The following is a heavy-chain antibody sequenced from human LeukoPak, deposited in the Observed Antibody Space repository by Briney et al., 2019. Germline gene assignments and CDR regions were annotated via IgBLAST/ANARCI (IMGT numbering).Heavy chain of an antibody. Sequence: GGSLRLSCAASGFTFSSYSMNWVRQAPGKGLEWVSSISSSSYIYYADSVKGRFTISRDNAKNSLYLQMNSLRAEDTAVYYCARDLLTAGIFGSNYWGQGTLVTVSS. V-gene: IGHV3-21*01. CDR2: ISSSSYI. D-gene: IGHD3-3*01. CDR1: GFTFSSYS. CDR3: ARDLLTAGIFGSNY. J-gene: IGHJ4*02.